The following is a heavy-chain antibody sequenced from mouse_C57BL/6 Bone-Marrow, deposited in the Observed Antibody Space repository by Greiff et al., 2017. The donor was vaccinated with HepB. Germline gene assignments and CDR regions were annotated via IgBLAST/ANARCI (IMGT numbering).Heavy chain of an antibody. Sequence: VKQRPGQGLEWIGDIYPGSGSTNYNEKFKSKATLTVDTSSSTAYMQLSSLTSEDSAVYYCARPPYYFDYWGQGTTLTVSS. J-gene: IGHJ2*01. V-gene: IGHV1-55*01. CDR2: IYPGSGST. CDR3: ARPPYYFDY.